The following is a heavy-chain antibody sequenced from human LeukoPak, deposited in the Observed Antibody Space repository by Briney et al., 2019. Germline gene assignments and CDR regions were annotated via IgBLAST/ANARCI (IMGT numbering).Heavy chain of an antibody. Sequence: PSETLSLTCTVSGGSISSYYWSWIRQPPGKRLEWIGYIYYSGSTNSNPSLKSRVTISADTSKNQFSLKLSSVTAADTAVYYCARGNYDSRGYSNAFDIWGQGAMATVSS. CDR1: GGSISSYY. D-gene: IGHD3-22*01. CDR3: ARGNYDSRGYSNAFDI. CDR2: IYYSGST. J-gene: IGHJ3*02. V-gene: IGHV4-59*01.